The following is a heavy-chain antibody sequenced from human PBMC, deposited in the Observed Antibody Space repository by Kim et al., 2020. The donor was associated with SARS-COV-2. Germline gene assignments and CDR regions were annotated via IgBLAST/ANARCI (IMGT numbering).Heavy chain of an antibody. CDR1: GFTFRNAW. CDR3: TADPQYYDSNAYYYPASFALF. V-gene: IGHV3-15*01. Sequence: GGSLRLSCAASGFTFRNAWMSWVRQAPGKGLEWVGRIKTKAEGGTAHYAAPGKGRFTISTDDSESTLYLQMNSLKTEDTAVYYCTADPQYYDSNAYYYPASFALFWGQGNQVTVSS. J-gene: IGHJ4*02. D-gene: IGHD3-22*01. CDR2: IKTKAEGGTA.